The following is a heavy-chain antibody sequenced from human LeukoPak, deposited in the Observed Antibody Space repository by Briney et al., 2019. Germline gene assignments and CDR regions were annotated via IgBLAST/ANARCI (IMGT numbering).Heavy chain of an antibody. Sequence: PGRSLRLSRAASGFPHESHWMSCMRQASGRGREWVANIHPDGCDIHHVNSLKGRYTIYRDNAKNSLFLQMISLTVEDTAIYYCARVLSAVSAASNFDYWGQGTLVTVSA. V-gene: IGHV3-7*01. J-gene: IGHJ4*02. D-gene: IGHD2-2*01. CDR3: ARVLSAVSAASNFDY. CDR2: IHPDGCDI. CDR1: GFPHESHW.